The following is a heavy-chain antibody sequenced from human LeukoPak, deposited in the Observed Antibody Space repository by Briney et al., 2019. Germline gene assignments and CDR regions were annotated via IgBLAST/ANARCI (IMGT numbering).Heavy chain of an antibody. Sequence: ASVKVSCKASGYTFTSYGISWVRQAPGQGLEWMGWINPNSGGTNYAQKFQGRVTMTRDTSISTAYMELSRLRSDDTAVYYCARAKTGTADYWGQGTLVTVSS. CDR3: ARAKTGTADY. V-gene: IGHV1-2*02. D-gene: IGHD1-1*01. CDR2: INPNSGGT. J-gene: IGHJ4*02. CDR1: GYTFTSYG.